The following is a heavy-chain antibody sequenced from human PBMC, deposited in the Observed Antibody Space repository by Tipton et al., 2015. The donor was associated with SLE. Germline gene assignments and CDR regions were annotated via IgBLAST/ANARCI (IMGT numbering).Heavy chain of an antibody. J-gene: IGHJ3*02. Sequence: TLSLTCAVYGGSFSGYYWSWIRQPPGKGLEWIGEINHSGSTNYNPSLKSRVTISVDTSKNQFSLKLSSVTAADTAVYYCARMRTIVVVPAARELDAFDIWGQGTMATVSS. CDR3: ARMRTIVVVPAARELDAFDI. CDR1: GGSFSGYY. V-gene: IGHV4-34*01. CDR2: INHSGST. D-gene: IGHD2-2*01.